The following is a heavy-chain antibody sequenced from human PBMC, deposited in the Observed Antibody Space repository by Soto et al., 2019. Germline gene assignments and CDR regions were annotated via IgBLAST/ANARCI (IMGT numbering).Heavy chain of an antibody. V-gene: IGHV3-21*01. CDR3: AGGTGWVHDY. Sequence: GGSLRLSCAASGFTFSSYGMHWVRQAPGKGLEWVSSISSSSSYIYYADSVKGRFTISRDNSKNTLYLQMNSLRAEDTAVYYCAGGTGWVHDYWGQGTLVTVSS. D-gene: IGHD1-1*01. CDR1: GFTFSSYG. J-gene: IGHJ4*02. CDR2: ISSSSSYI.